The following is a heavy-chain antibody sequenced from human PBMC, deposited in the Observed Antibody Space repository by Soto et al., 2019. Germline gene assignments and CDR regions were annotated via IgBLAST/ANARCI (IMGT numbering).Heavy chain of an antibody. CDR1: GGTFSSYT. CDR3: ARGREQQPTPPRH. D-gene: IGHD6-13*01. V-gene: IGHV1-69*02. J-gene: IGHJ1*01. CDR2: IIPILGIA. Sequence: SVKVSCKASGGTFSSYTISWVRQAPGQGLEWMGRIIPILGIANYAQKFQGRVTITADKSTSTAYMELSSLRSEDTAVYYCARGREQQPTPPRHWGQGTLVTVSS.